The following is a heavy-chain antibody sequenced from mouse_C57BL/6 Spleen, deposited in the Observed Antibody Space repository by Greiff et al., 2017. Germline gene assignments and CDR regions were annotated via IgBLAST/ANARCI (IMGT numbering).Heavy chain of an antibody. D-gene: IGHD1-1*01. V-gene: IGHV1-26*01. Sequence: EVQLQQSGPELVKPGASVKISCKASGYTFTDYYMNWVKQSHGKSLEWIGDINPNNGGTSYNQKFKGKATLTVDKSSSTAYMELRSLTSEDSAVYYCARIYGSSYGDYWGQGTTLTVSS. CDR2: INPNNGGT. CDR3: ARIYGSSYGDY. J-gene: IGHJ2*01. CDR1: GYTFTDYY.